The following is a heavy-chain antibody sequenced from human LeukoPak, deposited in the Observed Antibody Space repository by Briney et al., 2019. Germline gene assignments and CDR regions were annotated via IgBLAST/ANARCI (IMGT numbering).Heavy chain of an antibody. CDR2: ISPNSEDT. CDR1: GYTFTGYY. Sequence: ATVKVSCKASGYTFTGYYLHWVRQAPGQGLEWMGWISPNSEDTNYAQKFRGRVNMTRDTSISTAYMEPSRLRSDDTAIYYCARGGFDYWGQGTLVTVS. CDR3: ARGGFDY. V-gene: IGHV1-2*02. J-gene: IGHJ4*02.